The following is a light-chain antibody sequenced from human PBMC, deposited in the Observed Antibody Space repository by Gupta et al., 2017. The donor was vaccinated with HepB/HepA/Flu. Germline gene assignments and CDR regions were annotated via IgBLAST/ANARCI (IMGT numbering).Light chain of an antibody. V-gene: IGLV1-40*01. J-gene: IGLJ1*01. CDR2: DNS. CDR3: QSYDSSLSARV. CDR1: RSNIGLGYD. Sequence: VTISCTGSRSNIGLGYDVHWYQQLPGTVPKLLIYDNSNRPSGVPDRFSGSKSGTSASLAITGLQAEDEADYYCQSYDSSLSARVFGSGTKVTVV.